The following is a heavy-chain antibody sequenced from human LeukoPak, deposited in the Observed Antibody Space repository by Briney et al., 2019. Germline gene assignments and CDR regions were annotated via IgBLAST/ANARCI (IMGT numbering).Heavy chain of an antibody. CDR2: ISGSGGST. CDR3: AKTMMGMGAFDAFDI. V-gene: IGHV3-23*01. CDR1: GFTFSSYA. Sequence: GGSLRLSCAASGFTFSSYAMSWVRQAPGKGLEWVSAISGSGGSTYYADSVKGRFTISRDNSKNTLYLQMNSLRAEDTAVYYSAKTMMGMGAFDAFDIWGQGTMVTVSS. D-gene: IGHD1-26*01. J-gene: IGHJ3*02.